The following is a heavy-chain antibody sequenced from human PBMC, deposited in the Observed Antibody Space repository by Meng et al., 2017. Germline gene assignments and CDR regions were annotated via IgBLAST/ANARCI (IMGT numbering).Heavy chain of an antibody. CDR3: ARGPYGSSWYEDNWLDP. J-gene: IGHJ5*02. CDR2: IIPILGIA. D-gene: IGHD6-13*01. Sequence: SVKVSCKASGGTFSSYTISWVRQAPGQGLEWMGRIIPILGIANYAQKFQGRVTITADKSTSTAYMELSSLRSEDTTVYYCARGPYGSSWYEDNWLDPWGQGTLVTVSS. V-gene: IGHV1-69*02. CDR1: GGTFSSYT.